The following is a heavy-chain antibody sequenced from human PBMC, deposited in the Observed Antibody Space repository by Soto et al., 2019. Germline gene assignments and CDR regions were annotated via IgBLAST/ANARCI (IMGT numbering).Heavy chain of an antibody. D-gene: IGHD3-10*01. Sequence: QVQLVQSGAEVKKPGSSVKVSCKASGGTFSSYTISWVRQAPGQGLEWMGRIIPILGIANYAQKFQGRVTITADKSTSTAYLELSSLRSEDTAVYYCALAGRFNYYYYGMDVWGQGTTVTVSS. V-gene: IGHV1-69*02. CDR2: IIPILGIA. CDR1: GGTFSSYT. CDR3: ALAGRFNYYYYGMDV. J-gene: IGHJ6*02.